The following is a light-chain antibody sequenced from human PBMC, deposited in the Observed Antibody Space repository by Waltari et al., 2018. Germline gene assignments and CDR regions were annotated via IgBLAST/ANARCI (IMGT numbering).Light chain of an antibody. CDR1: SSNIGSKT. CDR3: AAWDDSLNAWV. V-gene: IGLV1-44*01. Sequence: QSVLTQPPSASGPPGQRVTIPCSGSSSNIGSKTVNWYQQLPGSAPKLLIYIDDQRPSGVPDRFSGSKSGTSASLAISRLQSQDEADYYCAAWDDSLNAWVFGGGTKLTVL. CDR2: IDD. J-gene: IGLJ3*02.